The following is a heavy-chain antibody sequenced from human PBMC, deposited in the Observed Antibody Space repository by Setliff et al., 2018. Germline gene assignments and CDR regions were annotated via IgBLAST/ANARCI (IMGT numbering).Heavy chain of an antibody. D-gene: IGHD1-26*01. CDR3: AREVGAGAFDI. Sequence: KSSETLSLTCTVSGDSISSADYFWSWIRQPPGKGLEWIGYIYYGGSTNYNPSLKSRLTISVDTSKNQFSLKLSSVTDADTAVYYCAREVGAGAFDIWGQGTMVTVSS. J-gene: IGHJ3*02. V-gene: IGHV4-30-4*08. CDR1: GDSISSADYF. CDR2: IYYGGST.